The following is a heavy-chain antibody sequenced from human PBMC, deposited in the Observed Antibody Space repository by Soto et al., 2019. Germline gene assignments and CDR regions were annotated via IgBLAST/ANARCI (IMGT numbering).Heavy chain of an antibody. CDR1: GFTFSSYG. D-gene: IGHD6-13*01. Sequence: PGGSLRLSCAASGFTFSSYGMHWVRQAPGKGLEWVAVISYDGSNKYYADSVKGRFTISRDNSKNTLYLQMNSLRAEDTAVYYCAQDGSRSWYWDYYYYYGMDVWGQETTVTVYS. CDR3: AQDGSRSWYWDYYYYYGMDV. V-gene: IGHV3-30*18. J-gene: IGHJ6*02. CDR2: ISYDGSNK.